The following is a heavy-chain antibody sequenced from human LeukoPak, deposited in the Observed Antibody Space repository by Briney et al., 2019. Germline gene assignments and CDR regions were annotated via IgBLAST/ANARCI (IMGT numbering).Heavy chain of an antibody. D-gene: IGHD1-26*01. V-gene: IGHV3-7*01. Sequence: GGSLRLSCAASGFTFSRYWMSWVRQAPGKGLEWVATIKQDGSEEHYVDSVKGRFTISRDNAETSLYLQMNNLRAEDTAVFYCARDRGELLNWGQGTLVTVSS. CDR1: GFTFSRYW. CDR2: IKQDGSEE. J-gene: IGHJ4*02. CDR3: ARDRGELLN.